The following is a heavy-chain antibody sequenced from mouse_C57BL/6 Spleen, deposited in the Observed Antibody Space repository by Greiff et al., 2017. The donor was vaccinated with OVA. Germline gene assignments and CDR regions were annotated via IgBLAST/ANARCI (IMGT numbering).Heavy chain of an antibody. CDR3: ARFDYYGSNYNY. CDR2: INPNYGTT. CDR1: GYSFTDYN. Sequence: VQLQQSGPELVKPGASVKISCKASGYSFTDYNMNWVKQSNGKGLEWIGVINPNYGTTSYNQKFKGKGTLTVDQSSSTSYMLLNSLTSEDSAVYYCARFDYYGSNYNYWGQGTTLTVSS. J-gene: IGHJ2*01. D-gene: IGHD1-1*01. V-gene: IGHV1-39*01.